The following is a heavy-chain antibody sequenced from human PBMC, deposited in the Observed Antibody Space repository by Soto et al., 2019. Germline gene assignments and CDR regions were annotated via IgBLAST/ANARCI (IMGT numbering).Heavy chain of an antibody. Sequence: ASVKVSCKASGGTFSSYAISWVRQAPGQGLEWMGGIIPIFGTANYAQKFQGRVTITADKSTSTAYMELSSLRSEDTAVYYRASGDGVVVPAASSRGYYYYGMDVWGQGTTVTVSS. J-gene: IGHJ6*02. D-gene: IGHD2-2*01. CDR1: GGTFSSYA. CDR3: ASGDGVVVPAASSRGYYYYGMDV. V-gene: IGHV1-69*06. CDR2: IIPIFGTA.